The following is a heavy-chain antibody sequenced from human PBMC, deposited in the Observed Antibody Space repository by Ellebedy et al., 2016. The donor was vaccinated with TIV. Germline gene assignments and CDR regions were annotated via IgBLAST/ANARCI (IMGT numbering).Heavy chain of an antibody. D-gene: IGHD1-7*01. Sequence: AASVKVSCKASGYTFSTYAMHWVRQAPGHRLEWMGWINAGTANTKYSQKFQGRVTITRDTPASTAYMELSSLRSEATAVYFCALNLETGTSWFDPWGQGTLVTVSS. CDR2: INAGTANT. V-gene: IGHV1-3*01. CDR1: GYTFSTYA. CDR3: ALNLETGTSWFDP. J-gene: IGHJ5*02.